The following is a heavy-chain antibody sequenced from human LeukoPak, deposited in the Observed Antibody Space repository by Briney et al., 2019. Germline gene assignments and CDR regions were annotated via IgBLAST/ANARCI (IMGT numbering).Heavy chain of an antibody. CDR3: ARDGSTDDAFDI. V-gene: IGHV1-2*02. Sequence: ASVKVSCKASGGTFSSYAISWVRQAPGQGLEWMGWINPNSGGTNYAQKFQGRVTMTRDTSISTAYMELSRLRSDDTAVYYCARDGSTDDAFDIWGQGTMVTVS. CDR2: INPNSGGT. CDR1: GGTFSSYA. J-gene: IGHJ3*02. D-gene: IGHD2-2*01.